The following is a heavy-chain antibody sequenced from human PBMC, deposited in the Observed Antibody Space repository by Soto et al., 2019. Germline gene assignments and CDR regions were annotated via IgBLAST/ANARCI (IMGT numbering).Heavy chain of an antibody. CDR1: GDSINSDKYY. J-gene: IGHJ4*02. D-gene: IGHD3-9*01. Sequence: QLQLQESGPGLVKPSETLSLTCSVSGDSINSDKYYWGWIRQPPGKGLEWIGSIYYRGNTYYNPSLQTRVTISRYKSKSQFSLTLNSVTAADSAVYFCARLEGLATISYYFDFWGQGALVTVSS. V-gene: IGHV4-39*01. CDR3: ARLEGLATISYYFDF. CDR2: IYYRGNT.